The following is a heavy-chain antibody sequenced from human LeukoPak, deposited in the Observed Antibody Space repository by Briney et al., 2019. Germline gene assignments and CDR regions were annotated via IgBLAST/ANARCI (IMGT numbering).Heavy chain of an antibody. Sequence: SETLSLTCTVSGDSISSNSYSWDWIRQPPGKGLEWIGSVYYTGTTYYTPSLMSRVTLSIDRPKNQFSLKLSSVTAADTAVYYCARVLTIAGRPFWFDPWGQGTLVTVSS. J-gene: IGHJ5*02. CDR3: ARVLTIAGRPFWFDP. V-gene: IGHV4-39*07. D-gene: IGHD6-6*01. CDR1: GDSISSNSYS. CDR2: VYYTGTT.